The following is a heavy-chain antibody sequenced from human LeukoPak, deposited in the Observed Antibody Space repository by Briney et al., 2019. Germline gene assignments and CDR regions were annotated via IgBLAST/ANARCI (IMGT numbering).Heavy chain of an antibody. V-gene: IGHV3-30-3*01. J-gene: IGHJ4*02. CDR3: ARDGSRWYNYFDY. D-gene: IGHD6-13*01. CDR2: ISYDGSNK. CDR1: GFTFSSYA. Sequence: GGSLRLSCAASGFTFSSYAMSWVRQAPGKGLEWVAVISYDGSNKYYADSVKGRFTISRDNSKNTLYLQMNSLRAEDTAVYYCARDGSRWYNYFDYWGQGTLVTVSS.